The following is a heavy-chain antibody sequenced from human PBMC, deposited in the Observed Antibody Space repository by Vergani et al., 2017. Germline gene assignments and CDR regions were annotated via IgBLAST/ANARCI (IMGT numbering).Heavy chain of an antibody. D-gene: IGHD2-15*01. CDR3: AGSIVSRNPPDCFDS. J-gene: IGHJ4*01. CDR1: GGSLSGYY. CDR2: VDDSGYF. V-gene: IGHV4-59*01. Sequence: QVQLQESGPGLVRPSETLSLTCTVSGGSLSGYYWNWIRQTPGEGLEWFGYVDDSGYFNYNPSLKTRVSMSSDTSNNQFSLMLSSVTVADTAVYYCAGSIVSRNPPDCFDSLGQGTLVTVSS.